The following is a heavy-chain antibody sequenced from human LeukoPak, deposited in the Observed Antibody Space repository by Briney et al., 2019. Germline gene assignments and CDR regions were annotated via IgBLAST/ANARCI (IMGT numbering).Heavy chain of an antibody. D-gene: IGHD2-2*01. Sequence: SETLSLTCTVSGGSISSYYWSWIRQPPGKGLEWIGYIYSSGSTNYNPSLKSRVTISVDTSKEQFSLKLSSVTAADTALYYCARTYGTSSNFDYWGQGTLVTVSS. V-gene: IGHV4-4*09. CDR3: ARTYGTSSNFDY. CDR2: IYSSGST. J-gene: IGHJ4*02. CDR1: GGSISSYY.